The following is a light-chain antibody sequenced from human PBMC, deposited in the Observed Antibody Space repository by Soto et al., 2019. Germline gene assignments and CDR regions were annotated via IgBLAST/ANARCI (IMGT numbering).Light chain of an antibody. CDR3: QQSYRTPIT. V-gene: IGKV1-39*01. Sequence: DIQMTQSPSSLSASVGDRVTITCRASQSISTYVNWYQQKPGKAPKVLIYETANLQRGVPSRFSGSASGTDFTLTISSLQPEDIAIYYCQQSYRTPITFGQGTRLEI. J-gene: IGKJ5*01. CDR1: QSISTY. CDR2: ETA.